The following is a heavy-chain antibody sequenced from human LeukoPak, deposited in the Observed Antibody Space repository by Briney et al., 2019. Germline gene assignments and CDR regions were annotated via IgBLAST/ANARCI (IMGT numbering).Heavy chain of an antibody. CDR1: GFTFSDYY. J-gene: IGHJ4*02. D-gene: IGHD3-10*01. CDR2: ISSSSSYT. CDR3: ARGKLPLFDY. V-gene: IGHV3-11*06. Sequence: PGGSLRPSCAASGFTFSDYYMSWIRQAPGKGLEWVSYISSSSSYTNYADSVKGRFTFSRDNAKNSLYLQMNSLRAEDTAVYYCARGKLPLFDYWGQGTLVTVSS.